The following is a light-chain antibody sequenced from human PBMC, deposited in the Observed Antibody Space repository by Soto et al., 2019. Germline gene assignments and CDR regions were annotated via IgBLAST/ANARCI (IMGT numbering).Light chain of an antibody. CDR1: QSVLYSSDNKNY. CDR2: WAS. J-gene: IGKJ4*01. V-gene: IGKV4-1*01. Sequence: DIVLTQSPDSLAVSLGERATINCKSSQSVLYSSDNKNYLAWYQQKPGQPPKLLIYWASTRESGVPDRFSGSGSGTDFTLTISSLQAEDGAVYYCQQYYGTPLTFGGGTKVEI. CDR3: QQYYGTPLT.